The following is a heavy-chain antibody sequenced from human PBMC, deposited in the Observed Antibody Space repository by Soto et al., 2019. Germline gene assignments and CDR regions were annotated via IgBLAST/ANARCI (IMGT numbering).Heavy chain of an antibody. CDR2: ISSSSSTI. CDR1: GFTFSSYS. J-gene: IGHJ6*02. Sequence: SLRLSCAASGFTFSSYSMNWVRQAPGKGLEWVSYISSSSSTIYYADSVKGRFTISRDNAKNSLYLQMNSLRDEDTAVYYCARDSITIFGGGMDVWGQGTTVTVSS. D-gene: IGHD3-3*01. CDR3: ARDSITIFGGGMDV. V-gene: IGHV3-48*02.